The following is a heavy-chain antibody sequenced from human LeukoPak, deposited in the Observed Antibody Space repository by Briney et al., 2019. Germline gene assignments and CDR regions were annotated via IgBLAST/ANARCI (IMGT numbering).Heavy chain of an antibody. Sequence: PGGSLRLSCAASGFTLSAYWMHWVRQAPGKGLEWVAVISYDGSNKYYADSVKGRFTISRDNSKNTLYLQMNSLRAEDTAVYYCAREDVGAYYFDYWGQGTLVTVSS. D-gene: IGHD1-26*01. J-gene: IGHJ4*02. V-gene: IGHV3-30-3*01. CDR2: ISYDGSNK. CDR3: AREDVGAYYFDY. CDR1: GFTLSAYW.